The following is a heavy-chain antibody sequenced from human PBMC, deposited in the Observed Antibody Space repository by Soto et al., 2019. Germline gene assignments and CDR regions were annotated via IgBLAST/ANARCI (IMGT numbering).Heavy chain of an antibody. CDR1: GFTFSSHE. J-gene: IGHJ4*01. V-gene: IGHV3-48*03. D-gene: IGHD3-3*01. CDR2: IDYSGSRT. CDR3: VRDRTLLVPTSIDY. Sequence: VQMVESGGALVKPGGSLRLSCAASGFTFSSHEMNWVRQAPGKGLEWVSYIDYSGSRTDYADSVKGRFTISRDNAKNSLHLQTYSLRAEDTAIYYCVRDRTLLVPTSIDYWGHGTLVTVSS.